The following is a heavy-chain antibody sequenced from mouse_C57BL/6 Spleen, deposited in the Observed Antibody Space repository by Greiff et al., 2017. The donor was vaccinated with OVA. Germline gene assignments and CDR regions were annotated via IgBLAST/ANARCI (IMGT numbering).Heavy chain of an antibody. V-gene: IGHV2-2*01. D-gene: IGHD2-3*01. CDR3: ARWLLRRSYAMDY. CDR1: GFSLTSYG. Sequence: VKVVESGPGLVQPSQCLSITCTASGFSLTSYGVHWVRQSPGKGLEWLGVIWSGGSTDYNAAFISRLSISKDNSKSKVFFKMSSLQADDTAIYYCARWLLRRSYAMDYWGQGTSVTVSS. CDR2: IWSGGST. J-gene: IGHJ4*01.